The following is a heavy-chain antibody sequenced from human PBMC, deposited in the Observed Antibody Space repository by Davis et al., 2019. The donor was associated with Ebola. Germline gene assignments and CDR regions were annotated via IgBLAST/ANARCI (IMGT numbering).Heavy chain of an antibody. CDR2: ISGSGGST. CDR1: GFTFSSYA. V-gene: IGHV3-23*01. Sequence: GGSLRLSCAASGFTFSSYAMSWVRQAPGKGLEWVSAISGSGGSTYYADSVKGRFTISRDNSKNTLYLQMNSLRAEDTAVYYCAKDSQRMDFWSGVPGGWFDPWGQGTLVTVSS. D-gene: IGHD3-3*01. CDR3: AKDSQRMDFWSGVPGGWFDP. J-gene: IGHJ5*02.